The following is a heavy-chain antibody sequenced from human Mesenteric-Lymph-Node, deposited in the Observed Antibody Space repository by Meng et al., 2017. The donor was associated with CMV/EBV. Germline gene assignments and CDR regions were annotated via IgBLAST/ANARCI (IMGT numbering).Heavy chain of an antibody. CDR2: INQSGST. Sequence: SFGAYSWSWIRQPPGKGLEWIGEINQSGSTNYNPSLQSRVTISIDTSQNQYSLHLRSVTAADTAVYFCARLPGLRSSNSVLQDWFDPWGPGTLVTVSS. D-gene: IGHD2-2*01. V-gene: IGHV4-34*01. J-gene: IGHJ5*02. CDR3: ARLPGLRSSNSVLQDWFDP. CDR1: SFGAYS.